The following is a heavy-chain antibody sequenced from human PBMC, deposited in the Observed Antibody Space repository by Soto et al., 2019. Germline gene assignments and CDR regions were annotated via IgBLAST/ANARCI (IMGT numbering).Heavy chain of an antibody. CDR3: ARQGFGATHGLVDV. CDR2: IIPIFGIA. CDR1: GGTFSRYS. V-gene: IGHV1-69*02. J-gene: IGHJ6*02. D-gene: IGHD3-10*01. Sequence: GASVKVSCKASGGTFSRYSITWVRQAPGHGLEWIGRIIPIFGIASYAQKFQGRVTITADESTSTAYMELSSLRSDDTALYYCARQGFGATHGLVDVWGQGTTVTVSS.